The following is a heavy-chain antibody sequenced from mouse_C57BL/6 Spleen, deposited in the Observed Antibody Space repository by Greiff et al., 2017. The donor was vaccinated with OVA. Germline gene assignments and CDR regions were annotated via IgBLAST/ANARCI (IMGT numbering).Heavy chain of an antibody. CDR2: IRNKANNHAT. CDR3: VRGLLPSTRYFDV. CDR1: GFTFSDAW. D-gene: IGHD1-1*01. Sequence: EVKLVESGGGLVQPGGSMKLSCAASGFTFSDAWMDWVRQSPEKGLEWVAEIRNKANNHATYYAESVKGRFTISRDDSKSSVYLQMNSLRAEDTGIYYWVRGLLPSTRYFDVWGTGTTVTVSS. J-gene: IGHJ1*03. V-gene: IGHV6-6*01.